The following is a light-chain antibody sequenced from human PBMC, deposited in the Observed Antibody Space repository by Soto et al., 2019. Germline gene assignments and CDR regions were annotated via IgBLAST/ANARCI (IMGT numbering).Light chain of an antibody. V-gene: IGKV3-11*01. CDR2: DAS. J-gene: IGKJ1*01. CDR1: QSISNY. CDR3: QQRYNWPPWT. Sequence: EIVVTQSPATLSLSPGERATLSCRASQSISNYLGWYQQKPGQPPRLLIYDASNRATGIPARFSGSGSGTDFTLTISSLEPEDFAVYYCQQRYNWPPWTFGQGTKLEIK.